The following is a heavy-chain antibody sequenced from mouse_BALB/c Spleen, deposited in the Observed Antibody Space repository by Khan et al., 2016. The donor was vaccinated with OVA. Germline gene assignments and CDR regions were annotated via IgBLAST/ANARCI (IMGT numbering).Heavy chain of an antibody. Sequence: VQLKESRPGLVKPSQSLSLTCTVTGYSITSDYAWNWIRQFPGNKLEWMGYISYSGSTSYNPSLKSRISITRDTSKNQFFLQLNSVTTEDTATYYCARDGSRYNYAMDYWGQGTAVTVSS. D-gene: IGHD2-3*01. CDR2: ISYSGST. V-gene: IGHV3-2*02. J-gene: IGHJ4*01. CDR1: GYSITSDYA. CDR3: ARDGSRYNYAMDY.